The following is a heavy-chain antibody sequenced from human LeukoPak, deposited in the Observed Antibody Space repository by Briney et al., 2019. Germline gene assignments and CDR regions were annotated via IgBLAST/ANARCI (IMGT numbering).Heavy chain of an antibody. V-gene: IGHV3-9*01. CDR1: GFTFDDYA. J-gene: IGHJ4*02. CDR3: AKDTGASMIVVVD. D-gene: IGHD3-22*01. CDR2: ISWNSGSI. Sequence: GGSLRLSCAASGFTFDDYAMHWVWQAPGKGLEWVSGISWNSGSIGYADSVKGRFTISRDNAKNSLYLQMNSLRAEDTALYYCAKDTGASMIVVVDWGQGTLVTVSS.